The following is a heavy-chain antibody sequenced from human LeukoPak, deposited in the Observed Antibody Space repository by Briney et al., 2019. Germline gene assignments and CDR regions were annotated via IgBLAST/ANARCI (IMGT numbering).Heavy chain of an antibody. J-gene: IGHJ4*02. CDR1: GFTFSSYG. D-gene: IGHD6-19*01. CDR2: IWYDGSNK. Sequence: GGSLRLSCAASGFTFSSYGMHWVRQAPGKGLEWVAGIWYDGSNKYYADSVKGRVTISRDNSKNTLYLQMNGLRGEGTAVYYCARVEGTGSGWPFDYWGQGTLVTVSS. V-gene: IGHV3-33*01. CDR3: ARVEGTGSGWPFDY.